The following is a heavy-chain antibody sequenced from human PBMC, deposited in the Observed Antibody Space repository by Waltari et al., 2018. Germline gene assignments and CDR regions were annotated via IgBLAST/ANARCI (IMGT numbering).Heavy chain of an antibody. Sequence: QLQLQESGPGLVKPSETLSLTCTVSGGSISSSSYYWGWIRQPPGKGLEWIGSIYYSGRPYYNPSLKIRVTISVDTSKNQFSLKLSSVTAADTAVYYCARDRGGGGSLFDYWGQGTLVTVSS. CDR3: ARDRGGGGSLFDY. CDR2: IYYSGRP. J-gene: IGHJ4*02. V-gene: IGHV4-39*07. D-gene: IGHD3-10*01. CDR1: GGSISSSSYY.